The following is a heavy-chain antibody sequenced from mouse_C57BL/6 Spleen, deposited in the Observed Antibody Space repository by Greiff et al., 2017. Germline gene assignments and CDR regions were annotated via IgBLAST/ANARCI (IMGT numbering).Heavy chain of an antibody. V-gene: IGHV5-17*01. CDR1: GFTFSDYG. D-gene: IGHD1-3*01. J-gene: IGHJ4*01. Sequence: EVQVVESGGGLVKPGGSLKLSCAASGFTFSDYGMHWVRQAPEKGLEWVAYISSGSSTIYYADTVKGRFTISRDNAKNTLFQQMTSLRSEDTAMYYCARNPSSGYAMDYWGQGTSVTVSS. CDR2: ISSGSSTI. CDR3: ARNPSSGYAMDY.